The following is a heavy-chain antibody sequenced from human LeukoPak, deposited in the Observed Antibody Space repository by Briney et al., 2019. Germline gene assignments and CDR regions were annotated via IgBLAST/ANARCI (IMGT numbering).Heavy chain of an antibody. J-gene: IGHJ4*02. D-gene: IGHD1-7*01. V-gene: IGHV1-18*01. CDR1: GYTFTSYG. Sequence: EASVKDSCKASGYTFTSYGISWVRQAPGQGLEWMGWISTYSGNTNYAQNLQGRVTMTTDTSTSTAYMELRSLRSDDTAVYYCAGRMGTTHFDYWGQGALVTVSS. CDR3: AGRMGTTHFDY. CDR2: ISTYSGNT.